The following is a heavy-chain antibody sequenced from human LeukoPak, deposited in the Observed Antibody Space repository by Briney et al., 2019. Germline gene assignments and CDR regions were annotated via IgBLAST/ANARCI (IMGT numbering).Heavy chain of an antibody. CDR1: GFTFSSYS. J-gene: IGHJ4*02. V-gene: IGHV3-48*02. Sequence: GGSLRLSCAASGFTFSSYSMNWVRQAPGKGLEWVSYISSSSSTIYYADSVKGRFTISRDNAKNSLYLQMNSLRDEDTAVYYCARDLFVEMATIEGPGPDYWGQGTLVTVSS. CDR2: ISSSSSTI. D-gene: IGHD5-24*01. CDR3: ARDLFVEMATIEGPGPDY.